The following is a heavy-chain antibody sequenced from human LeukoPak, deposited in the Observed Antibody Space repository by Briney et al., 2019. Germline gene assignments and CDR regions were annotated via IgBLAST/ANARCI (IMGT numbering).Heavy chain of an antibody. D-gene: IGHD2/OR15-2a*01. CDR2: ISSSSSYI. CDR1: GFTFSSYS. CDR3: AREEILCMDV. J-gene: IGHJ6*02. Sequence: GGSLRLSCAASGFTFSSYSMNWVRQAPGKGLEWVSSISSSSSYIYYADSVKGRFTISRDNAKNSLYLRMNSLRAEDTAVYYCAREEILCMDVWGQGTTVTVSS. V-gene: IGHV3-21*01.